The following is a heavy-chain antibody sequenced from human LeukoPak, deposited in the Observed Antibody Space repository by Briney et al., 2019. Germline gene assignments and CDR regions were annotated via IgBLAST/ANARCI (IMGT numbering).Heavy chain of an antibody. CDR2: IREDGSQK. CDR1: GFTFSSSW. CDR3: ARGGGRNTTMVWAFDY. V-gene: IGHV3-7*01. Sequence: GGSLRLSCAASGFTFSSSWMTWVRQAPGKGLEWVASIREDGSQKSAVDSVRGRFTIARDNAKNSVYLQMDSLRAEDTAVYYCARGGGRNTTMVWAFDYWGQGTLVTVSS. J-gene: IGHJ4*02. D-gene: IGHD5-18*01.